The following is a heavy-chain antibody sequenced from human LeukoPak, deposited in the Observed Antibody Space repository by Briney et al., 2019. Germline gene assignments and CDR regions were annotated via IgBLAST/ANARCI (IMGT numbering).Heavy chain of an antibody. V-gene: IGHV4-59*12. D-gene: IGHD6-6*01. CDR3: ARETSSSALEY. Sequence: SETLSLTCTVSGGSISSYYWSWIRQPPGKGLEWIGYISYSGSTNYNPSLKSRVTISVDTSKNQFSLKLSSVTAADTAVYYCARETSSSALEYWGQGTLVTVSS. CDR1: GGSISSYY. J-gene: IGHJ4*02. CDR2: ISYSGST.